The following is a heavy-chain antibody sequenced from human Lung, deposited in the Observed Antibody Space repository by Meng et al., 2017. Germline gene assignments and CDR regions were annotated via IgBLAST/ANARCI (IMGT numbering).Heavy chain of an antibody. J-gene: IGHJ4*02. CDR3: ARGQQWLDS. Sequence: QVHLQHYSPGLRKPPQPLSPLSATSGDSFSSNSAAWNWFRQSPSRGLEWLGRTYCRSKWYDGYAVSVRSRRTINPDTSKNQFSLQLNSVPPEDTAVYYCARGQQWLDSWGQGTLVTVSS. D-gene: IGHD6-19*01. CDR1: GDSFSSNSAA. CDR2: TYCRSKWYD. V-gene: IGHV6-1*01.